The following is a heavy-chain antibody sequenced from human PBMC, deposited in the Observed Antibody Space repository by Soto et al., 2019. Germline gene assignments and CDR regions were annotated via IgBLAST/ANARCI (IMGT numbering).Heavy chain of an antibody. CDR3: ARLSAMVRSYYFDY. D-gene: IGHD5-18*01. Sequence: SETLSLTCTVSGGSISSSSYYWGWIRQPPGKGLEWIGSIYYSGSTYYNPSLKSRVTISVDTSKNQFSLKLSSVTAADTVVYYCARLSAMVRSYYFDYWGQGTLVTVSS. CDR2: IYYSGST. V-gene: IGHV4-39*01. CDR1: GGSISSSSYY. J-gene: IGHJ4*02.